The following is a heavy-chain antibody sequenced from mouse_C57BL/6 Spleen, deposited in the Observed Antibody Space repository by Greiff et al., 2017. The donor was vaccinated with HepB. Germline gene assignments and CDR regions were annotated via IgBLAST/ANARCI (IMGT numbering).Heavy chain of an antibody. CDR1: GYTFTDYY. Sequence: VQLKQSGPELVKPGASVKISCKASGYTFTDYYMNWVKQSHGKSLEWIGDINPNNGGTSYNQKFKGKATLTVDKSSSTAYMELRSLTSEDSAVYYCARQFAYWGQGTLVTVSA. V-gene: IGHV1-26*01. CDR2: INPNNGGT. J-gene: IGHJ3*01. CDR3: ARQFAY.